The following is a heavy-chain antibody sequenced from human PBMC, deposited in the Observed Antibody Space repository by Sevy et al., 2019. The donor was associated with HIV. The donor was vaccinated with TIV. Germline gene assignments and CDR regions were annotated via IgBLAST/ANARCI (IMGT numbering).Heavy chain of an antibody. D-gene: IGHD6-13*01. CDR3: ARSWGSSWFYHYYGMDV. J-gene: IGHJ6*02. CDR1: GFTVSSNY. CDR2: IYSGGST. Sequence: GGSLRLSCAASGFTVSSNYMSWVRQAPGKGLEWVSVIYSGGSTYYADSVKGRFTISRDNSKNTLYLQMNSLRAEDTAVYYCARSWGSSWFYHYYGMDVWGQGTTVTVSS. V-gene: IGHV3-53*01.